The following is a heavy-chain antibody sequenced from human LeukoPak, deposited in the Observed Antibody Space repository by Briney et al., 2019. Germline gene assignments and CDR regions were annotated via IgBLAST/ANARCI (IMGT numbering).Heavy chain of an antibody. CDR1: GFTVSSNY. CDR3: ARDQGYYDAFDV. D-gene: IGHD3-10*01. Sequence: GGSLRLSCAVAGFTVSSNYMSWVRQAPGKGLEWVSVIYSGGSTYYADSVKGRFTISRDNSKNTVYLQMNSLRAEDTAVYYCARDQGYYDAFDVWGQGTMVTVSS. CDR2: IYSGGST. J-gene: IGHJ3*01. V-gene: IGHV3-66*01.